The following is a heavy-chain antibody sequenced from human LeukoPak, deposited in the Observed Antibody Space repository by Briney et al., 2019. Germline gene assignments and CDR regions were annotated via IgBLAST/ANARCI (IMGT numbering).Heavy chain of an antibody. CDR2: ISSSSDTI. CDR3: ANGRYSSGWYGEFDY. D-gene: IGHD6-19*01. J-gene: IGHJ4*02. V-gene: IGHV3-48*01. CDR1: GFTFSSYG. Sequence: GGSLRLSCAASGFTFSSYGMNWVRQAPGKGLEWVSYISSSSDTIFYADSVKGRFTISRDNSKNTLYLQMNSLRAEDTAVYYCANGRYSSGWYGEFDYWGQGALVTVSS.